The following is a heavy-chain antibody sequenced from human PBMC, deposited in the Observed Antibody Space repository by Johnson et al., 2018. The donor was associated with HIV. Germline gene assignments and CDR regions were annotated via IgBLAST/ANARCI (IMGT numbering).Heavy chain of an antibody. CDR1: GFTFSSYD. CDR3: ARGGSQSPYAFDI. CDR2: IGTAGDT. D-gene: IGHD3-10*01. V-gene: IGHV3-13*01. J-gene: IGHJ3*02. Sequence: VQLVESGGGLVQPGGSLRLSCAASGFTFSSYDMHWVRQAKGKGLEWVSAIGTAGDTYYPGSVKGRFTISRENAKNSLYLQMNSLRAGDTAVYYCARGGSQSPYAFDIWGQGTMVTVSS.